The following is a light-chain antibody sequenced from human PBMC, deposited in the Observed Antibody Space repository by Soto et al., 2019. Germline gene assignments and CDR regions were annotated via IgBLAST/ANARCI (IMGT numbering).Light chain of an antibody. CDR3: QQYGGSPRIT. CDR2: DAS. J-gene: IGKJ5*01. V-gene: IGKV3-20*01. CDR1: QTVRNNY. Sequence: EIVLTQSPATLSLSPGERATLSCRASQTVRNNYLAWYQQKPGQAPRLLIYDASSRATGIPDRFSGGGSGTDFTLTISRLEPEDFAVYYCQQYGGSPRITFGQGTRLEIK.